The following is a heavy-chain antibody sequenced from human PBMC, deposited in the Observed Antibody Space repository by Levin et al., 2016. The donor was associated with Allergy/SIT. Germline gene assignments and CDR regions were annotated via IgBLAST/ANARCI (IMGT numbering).Heavy chain of an antibody. CDR2: ISTNGGST. CDR3: VKDESAGGYYDSSGYYS. V-gene: IGHV3-64*01. Sequence: GGSLRLSCAASGFTFSYYTMHWVRQAPGKGLEYVSAISTNGGSTYYANSVKGRFTISRDNSKNTLYLQMSSLRAEDTAVYYCVKDESAGGYYDSSGYYSWGQGTLVTVSS. J-gene: IGHJ4*02. CDR1: GFTFSYYT. D-gene: IGHD3-22*01.